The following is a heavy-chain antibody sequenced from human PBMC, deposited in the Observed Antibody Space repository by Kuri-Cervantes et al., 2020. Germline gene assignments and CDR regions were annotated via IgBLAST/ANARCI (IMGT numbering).Heavy chain of an antibody. CDR2: ISTSSGYI. CDR1: GLTFSSYT. J-gene: IGHJ5*02. CDR3: ARGGVTVTTILGTP. D-gene: IGHD4-17*01. V-gene: IGHV3-21*03. Sequence: GESLKISCAASGLTFSSYTMNWVRQAPGKGLEWVSSISTSSGYIYYADSVRGRFTISRDNAKNSLYLQMNSLRAEDTAVYYCARGGVTVTTILGTPWGQGTLVTVSS.